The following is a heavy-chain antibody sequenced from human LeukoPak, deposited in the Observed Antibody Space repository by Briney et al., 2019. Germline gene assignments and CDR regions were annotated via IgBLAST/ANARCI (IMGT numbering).Heavy chain of an antibody. Sequence: ASVKVSCKASGYTFTSYDINWVRQATGQGLEWMGWMNPNSGNTGYAQKFQGRVTMTRNTSISTAYMELSSLRSEDTAVYYCARVPRNYYDSSGYYLHDAFDIWGQGTMVTVSS. D-gene: IGHD3-22*01. CDR1: GYTFTSYD. CDR3: ARVPRNYYDSSGYYLHDAFDI. J-gene: IGHJ3*02. CDR2: MNPNSGNT. V-gene: IGHV1-8*01.